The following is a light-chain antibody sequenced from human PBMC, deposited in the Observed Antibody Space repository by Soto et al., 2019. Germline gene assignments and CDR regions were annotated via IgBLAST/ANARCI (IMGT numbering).Light chain of an antibody. J-gene: IGKJ5*01. CDR2: GAS. CDR1: QSISDT. Sequence: EVALTQSQTTLSVSPGSRATLSCRASQSISDTLAWYQQKPGQAPRLLIYGASTRATGIPARFSGSGSGTEFTLTISSLQSEDFAVYYCQQYNNWPITFGQGTLLEI. CDR3: QQYNNWPIT. V-gene: IGKV3-15*01.